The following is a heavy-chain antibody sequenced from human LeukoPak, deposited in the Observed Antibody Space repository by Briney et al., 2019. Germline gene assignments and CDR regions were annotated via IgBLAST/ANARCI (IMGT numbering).Heavy chain of an antibody. D-gene: IGHD3-10*01. CDR2: IWYDGSKK. V-gene: IGHV3-33*01. CDR3: ARDRGFY. CDR1: GFTFSNSG. Sequence: GRSLRLSCEASGFTFSNSGMHWVRQAPGKGLEWVAVIWYDGSKKYYADSVEGRFTISRDDSKNTLYLEMNSLRAEDTAVYYCARDRGFYWGQGTLVTVSS. J-gene: IGHJ4*02.